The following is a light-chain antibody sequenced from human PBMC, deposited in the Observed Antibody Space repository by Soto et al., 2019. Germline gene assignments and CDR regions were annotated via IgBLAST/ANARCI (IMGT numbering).Light chain of an antibody. J-gene: IGKJ1*01. V-gene: IGKV1-39*01. CDR1: RSISNY. CDR2: AAS. Sequence: DIQMTQSPSSLSASVGDRVTITCRASRSISNYLNWYQQKSGKAPRLLIYAASSLQPGVPSRFSGTGIGTAFTLTITSLQPEDSATYYCQQSYSVPRFGQGTRVDLK. CDR3: QQSYSVPR.